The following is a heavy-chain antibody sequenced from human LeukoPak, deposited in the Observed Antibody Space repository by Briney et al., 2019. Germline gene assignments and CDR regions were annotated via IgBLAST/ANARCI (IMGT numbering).Heavy chain of an antibody. CDR2: IYYSGST. CDR3: ARDLRSRGWYVFDH. V-gene: IGHV4-59*01. Sequence: PSETLSLTCTVSGSGGSISNYYWSWIRQPPGKGLEWIGYIYYSGSTNHNPSLKSRVTMSVDTSKNQLSLKLSSVTAADTTVYYCARDLRSRGWYVFDHWGRGTLVTVSS. D-gene: IGHD6-19*01. CDR1: GSGGSISNYY. J-gene: IGHJ4*02.